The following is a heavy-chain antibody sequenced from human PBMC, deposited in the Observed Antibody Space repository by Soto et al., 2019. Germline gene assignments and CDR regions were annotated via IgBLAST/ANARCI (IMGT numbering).Heavy chain of an antibody. D-gene: IGHD3-16*01. V-gene: IGHV3-53*01. J-gene: IGHJ4*02. Sequence: VQLVESGGGLIQPGGSLGLSCAASGFTVSNNHMTWVRQAAGKGLELVSFVHGGGSTSYADSVKGRFTISRDNSKNTLYLQMDSLRAEDTAIYYCAGRLTTAASLDYGGRGTLVTVSS. CDR3: AGRLTTAASLDY. CDR1: GFTVSNNH. CDR2: VHGGGST.